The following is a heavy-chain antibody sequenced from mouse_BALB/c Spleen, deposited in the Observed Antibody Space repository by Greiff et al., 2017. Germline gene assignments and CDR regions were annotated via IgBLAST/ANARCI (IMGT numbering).Heavy chain of an antibody. CDR3: ARGYDGFDY. Sequence: EVKLMESGGGLVQPGGSRKLSCAASGFTFSSFGMHWVRQAPEKGLEWVAYISSGSSTIYYADTVKGRFTISRDNPKNTLFLQMTSLRSEDTAMYYCARGYDGFDYWGQGTTLTVSS. CDR2: ISSGSSTI. CDR1: GFTFSSFG. J-gene: IGHJ2*01. V-gene: IGHV5-17*02. D-gene: IGHD2-2*01.